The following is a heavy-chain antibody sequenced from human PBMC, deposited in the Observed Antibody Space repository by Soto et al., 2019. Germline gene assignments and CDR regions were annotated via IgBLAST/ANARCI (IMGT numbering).Heavy chain of an antibody. V-gene: IGHV1-69*13. CDR1: GGTFRNHV. D-gene: IGHD3-10*01. J-gene: IGHJ4*02. Sequence: SVKVSCKASGGTFRNHVFNWVRQAPGQGLEWMGGIIPIIGTPNYAQKFQGRVTITADASTSTVYLEVSSLRSQDTAVYYCARDLEFRDGNISHLDYWGQGTLVTVSS. CDR2: IIPIIGTP. CDR3: ARDLEFRDGNISHLDY.